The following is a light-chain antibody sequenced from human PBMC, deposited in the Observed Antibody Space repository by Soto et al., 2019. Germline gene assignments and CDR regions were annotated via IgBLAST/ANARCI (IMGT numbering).Light chain of an antibody. CDR1: SSDVGGYNY. CDR3: SPYTTSNLYV. V-gene: IGLV2-14*01. CDR2: EVS. Sequence: QSVLTQPASVSGSPGQSITISCTGTSSDVGGYNYVSWYQQHPAKAPKLMIYEVSYRPSGVSNRFSGSKSGNTASLTISGLQAEDEADYYCSPYTTSNLYVFGTGTKVTVL. J-gene: IGLJ1*01.